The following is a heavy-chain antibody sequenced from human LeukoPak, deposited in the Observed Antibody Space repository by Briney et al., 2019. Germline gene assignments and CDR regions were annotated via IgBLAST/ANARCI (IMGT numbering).Heavy chain of an antibody. CDR1: GGSFSGYY. Sequence: KPSETLSLTCAVYGGSFSGYYWSWIRQPPGKGLEWIGEINHSGSTNYNPSLKSRVTISVDTSKNQFSLKLSSVTAADTAVYYCAGGTGIAVAADYWYFDLWGRGTLVTVSS. J-gene: IGHJ2*01. V-gene: IGHV4-34*01. D-gene: IGHD6-19*01. CDR3: AGGTGIAVAADYWYFDL. CDR2: INHSGST.